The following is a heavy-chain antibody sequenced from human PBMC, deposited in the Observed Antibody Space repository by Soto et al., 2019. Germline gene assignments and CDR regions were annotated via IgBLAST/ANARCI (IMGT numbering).Heavy chain of an antibody. V-gene: IGHV3-74*01. CDR3: AATYYDFWSGYSQNG. CDR2: INSDGSST. Sequence: GGSLRLSCAASGFTFSSYWMHWVRQAPGKGLVWVSRINSDGSSTSYADSVKGRFTISRDNAKNTLYLQMNSLRAEDTAVYYCAATYYDFWSGYSQNGWGQGTLVTVSS. CDR1: GFTFSSYW. J-gene: IGHJ4*02. D-gene: IGHD3-3*01.